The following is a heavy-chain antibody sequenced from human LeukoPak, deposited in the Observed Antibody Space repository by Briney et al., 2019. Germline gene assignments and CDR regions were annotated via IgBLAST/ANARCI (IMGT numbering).Heavy chain of an antibody. CDR3: ARASVDYYDSSGYPELDY. D-gene: IGHD3-22*01. V-gene: IGHV4-59*01. CDR1: GGSISSYY. CDR2: IYYSGST. J-gene: IGHJ4*02. Sequence: PSETLSLTCTVSGGSISSYYWSWIRQPPGKGLEWIGYIYYSGSTNYNPSLKSRVTISVDTSKNQFSLKLSSVTAADTAVYYCARASVDYYDSSGYPELDYWGQGTLVTVSS.